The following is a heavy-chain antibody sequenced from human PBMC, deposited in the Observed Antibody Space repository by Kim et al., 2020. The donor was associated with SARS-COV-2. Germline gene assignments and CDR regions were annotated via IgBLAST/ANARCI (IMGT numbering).Heavy chain of an antibody. D-gene: IGHD6-19*01. CDR1: GGSFSGYY. CDR2: INHSGST. Sequence: SETLSLTCAVYGGSFSGYYWSWIRKPPGKGLEWIGEINHSGSTNYNPSLKSRVTISVDTSKNQFSLKLSSVTAADTAVYYCARGKRQWLVLDPDKHYYFDYWGQGTLVTVSS. J-gene: IGHJ4*02. V-gene: IGHV4-34*01. CDR3: ARGKRQWLVLDPDKHYYFDY.